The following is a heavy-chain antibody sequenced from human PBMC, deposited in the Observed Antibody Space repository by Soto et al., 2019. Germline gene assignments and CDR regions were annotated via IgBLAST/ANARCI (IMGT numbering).Heavy chain of an antibody. V-gene: IGHV3-23*01. D-gene: IGHD6-19*01. CDR1: GFTFSSYA. J-gene: IGHJ4*02. CDR3: AKVGHPYSSGWYFY. CDR2: ISGTGT. Sequence: GGSLRLSCAASGFTFSSYAMSWVRQAPGKALEWVSAISGTGTYYADSVKGRFTISRDNSMNTLYLQMNSLRAEDTAVYYCAKVGHPYSSGWYFYWGQGILVTVSS.